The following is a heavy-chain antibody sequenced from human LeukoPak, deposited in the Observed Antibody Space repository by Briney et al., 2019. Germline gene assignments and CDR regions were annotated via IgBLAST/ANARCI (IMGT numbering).Heavy chain of an antibody. Sequence: SETLSLTCTVSGGSISSYYWSWIRQPPGKGLEWIGYIYYSGSTNYNPSLKSRVTISVDTSKNQFSLKLSSVTAADTAVYYCARGIFDGYDAFDIWGQGTTVTVSS. CDR1: GGSISSYY. V-gene: IGHV4-59*01. J-gene: IGHJ3*02. CDR2: IYYSGST. CDR3: ARGIFDGYDAFDI. D-gene: IGHD5-18*01.